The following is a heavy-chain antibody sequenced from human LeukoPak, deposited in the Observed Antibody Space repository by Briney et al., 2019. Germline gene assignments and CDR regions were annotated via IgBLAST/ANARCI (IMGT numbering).Heavy chain of an antibody. Sequence: SVKVSCKASGGTFSSYAIIWVRQAPGQGLEWMGRIIPILGIANYAQKFQGRVTITADKSTSTAYMELSSLRSEDTAVYYCARGPVGYSTLPFDPWGQETLVTVSS. D-gene: IGHD1-26*01. CDR2: IIPILGIA. J-gene: IGHJ5*02. CDR3: ARGPVGYSTLPFDP. V-gene: IGHV1-69*04. CDR1: GGTFSSYA.